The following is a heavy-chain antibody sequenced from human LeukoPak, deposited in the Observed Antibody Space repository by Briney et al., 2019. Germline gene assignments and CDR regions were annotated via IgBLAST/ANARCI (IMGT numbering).Heavy chain of an antibody. D-gene: IGHD3-10*01. J-gene: IGHJ4*02. CDR3: ARSPYYGSGLYYFDY. V-gene: IGHV3-11*01. Sequence: GGPLRLPCAASGFTFSDYYMSWIRQAPGKGLEGVSYISSSGSTIYYADSVKGRFTISRDNAKNSLYLQMNSLRAEDTAVYYCARSPYYGSGLYYFDYWGQGTLVTVSS. CDR2: ISSSGSTI. CDR1: GFTFSDYY.